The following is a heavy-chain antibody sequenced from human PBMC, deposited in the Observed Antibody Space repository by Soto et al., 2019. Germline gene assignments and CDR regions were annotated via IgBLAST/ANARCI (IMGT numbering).Heavy chain of an antibody. Sequence: PGGSLRLSCAASGFTVSSNYMSWVRQAPGKGLEWVSAISGSGGSTYYADSVKGRFTISRDNSKNTLYLQMNSLRAEDTAVYYCAKDPTVLLFSGDDYWGQGTLVTVSS. CDR1: GFTVSSNY. CDR3: AKDPTVLLFSGDDY. D-gene: IGHD3-10*01. J-gene: IGHJ4*02. V-gene: IGHV3-23*01. CDR2: ISGSGGST.